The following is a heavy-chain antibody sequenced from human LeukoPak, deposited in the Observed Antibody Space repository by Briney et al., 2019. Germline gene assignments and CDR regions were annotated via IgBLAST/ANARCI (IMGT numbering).Heavy chain of an antibody. V-gene: IGHV4-34*01. J-gene: IGHJ5*02. Sequence: SQTLSLTCADHGGSFSGYYWSWIRQPPGKGLEWIGEINHSGSTNYNPSLKSRVTISVDTSKNQFSLKLSSVTAADTAVYYCARGRYSSSWYDPWGQGTLVTVSS. CDR2: INHSGST. CDR3: ARGRYSSSWYDP. CDR1: GGSFSGYY. D-gene: IGHD6-13*01.